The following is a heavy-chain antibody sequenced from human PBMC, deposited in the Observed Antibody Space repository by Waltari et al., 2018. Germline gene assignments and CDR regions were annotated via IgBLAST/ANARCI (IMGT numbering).Heavy chain of an antibody. D-gene: IGHD6-6*01. V-gene: IGHV3-23*04. CDR2: MTASGLM. CDR3: AKDEGARLAPTFGMDA. CDR1: GFPFSTYT. Sequence: EMQLVESGGALVQPGGSLRLSCAASGFPFSTYTMNWVRQAPGQGLDWVAVMTASGLMDYGDSVKGRFIISRDNSKNTLYLEMFRLRVEDTARYYCAKDEGARLAPTFGMDAWGQGTTVIVS. J-gene: IGHJ6*02.